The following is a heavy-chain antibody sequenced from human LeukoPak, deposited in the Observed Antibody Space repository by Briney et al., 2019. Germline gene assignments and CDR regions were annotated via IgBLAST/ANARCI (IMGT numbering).Heavy chain of an antibody. D-gene: IGHD6-25*01. J-gene: IGHJ4*02. CDR1: GGSLSDYH. Sequence: SETLSLTCAVYGGSLSDYHWRWIRQPPGKGLEWIGDISHSGSTNYNPSLKSRVTVSVDRAKNQFSLNLNSVTAADTAVYYCARVEIDASGYVIDYWGQGTLVTVSS. CDR3: ARVEIDASGYVIDY. CDR2: ISHSGST. V-gene: IGHV4-34*01.